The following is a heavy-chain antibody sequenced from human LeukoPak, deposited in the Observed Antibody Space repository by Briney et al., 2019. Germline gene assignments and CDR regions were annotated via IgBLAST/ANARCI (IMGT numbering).Heavy chain of an antibody. CDR2: INANSGGT. CDR1: GYTFTGYY. V-gene: IGHV1-2*02. Sequence: GASVKVSCKASGYTFTGYYMHWVRQAPGQGLEWMGWINANSGGTNYAQKFQGRVTMTRDTSISTAYMELSRLGSDETAVYYCARARTDCSGGSCYSDYWGQGTLVTVSS. J-gene: IGHJ4*02. CDR3: ARARTDCSGGSCYSDY. D-gene: IGHD2-15*01.